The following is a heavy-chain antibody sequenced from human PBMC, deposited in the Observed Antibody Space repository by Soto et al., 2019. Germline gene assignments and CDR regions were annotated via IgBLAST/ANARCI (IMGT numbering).Heavy chain of an antibody. CDR2: ISSNGGST. CDR1: GFTFSSYA. D-gene: IGHD2-2*02. Sequence: GESLKISCSASGFTFSSYAMHWVRQAPGKGLEYVSAISSNGGSTYYADSVKGRFTISRDNSKNTLYLQMSSLRAEDTAVYYCVRSIVVVPAAIAGIWFDPWGQGTLVTVSS. CDR3: VRSIVVVPAAIAGIWFDP. J-gene: IGHJ5*02. V-gene: IGHV3-64D*08.